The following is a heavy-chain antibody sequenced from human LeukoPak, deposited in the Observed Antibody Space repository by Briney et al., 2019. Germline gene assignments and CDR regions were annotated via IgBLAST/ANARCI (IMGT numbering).Heavy chain of an antibody. CDR2: VYHSGST. Sequence: PSETLSLTCTVSGASLSSGNYYWNWIRQPPGKGLEWIGYVYHSGSTSYSPSLRSRVTISVDTSKNQFSLKLNSVTAADTAVYYCARELRYDNSDSGAFWGQGTVVTVSS. J-gene: IGHJ3*01. CDR1: GASLSSGNYY. D-gene: IGHD3-22*01. CDR3: ARELRYDNSDSGAF. V-gene: IGHV4-30-2*01.